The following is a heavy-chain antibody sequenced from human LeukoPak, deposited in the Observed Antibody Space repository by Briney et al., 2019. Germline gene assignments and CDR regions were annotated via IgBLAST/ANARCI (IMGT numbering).Heavy chain of an antibody. V-gene: IGHV4-59*01. CDR2: IYYSGST. Sequence: PSETLSLTCTVSGGSISSYYWSWIRQPPGKGLEWIGYIYYSGSTNYNPSLKSRVTISVDTSKNQFSLKLSSVTAADTAVYYCARVLLVGATFYFDYWGQGTLVTVSS. J-gene: IGHJ4*02. CDR3: ARVLLVGATFYFDY. D-gene: IGHD1-26*01. CDR1: GGSISSYY.